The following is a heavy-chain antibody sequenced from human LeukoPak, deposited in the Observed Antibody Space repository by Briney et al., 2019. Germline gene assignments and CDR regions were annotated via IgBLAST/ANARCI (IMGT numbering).Heavy chain of an antibody. CDR1: GDSISSYY. V-gene: IGHV4-59*01. Sequence: SETLSLTCNVSGDSISSYYWTWVRQPPGEGLEWIGYIYYSGSANYNPSLKSRVTILVDTSKNQFSLKLNSVTAADTAVYYCARDSVGGLDYWGQGILVTVSS. CDR3: ARDSVGGLDY. CDR2: IYYSGSA. D-gene: IGHD1-26*01. J-gene: IGHJ4*02.